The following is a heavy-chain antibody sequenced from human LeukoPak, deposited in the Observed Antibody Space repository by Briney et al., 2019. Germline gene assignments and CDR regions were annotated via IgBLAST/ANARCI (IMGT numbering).Heavy chain of an antibody. D-gene: IGHD3-10*01. J-gene: IGHJ3*02. CDR2: INAGNGNT. CDR1: GYTFTGYA. V-gene: IGHV1-3*01. CDR3: ASSDRGDREDAFDI. Sequence: ASVKVSRKASGYTFTGYAMHWVRQAPGQRLEWMGWINAGNGNTKYSQKFQGRVTITRDTSASTAYMELSSLRSEDTAVYYCASSDRGDREDAFDIWGQGTMVTVSS.